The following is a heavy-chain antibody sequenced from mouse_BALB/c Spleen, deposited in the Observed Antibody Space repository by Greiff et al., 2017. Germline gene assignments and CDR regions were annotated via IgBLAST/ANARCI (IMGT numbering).Heavy chain of an antibody. CDR2: INPSNGRT. D-gene: IGHD2-4*01. Sequence: QVQLKESGAELVKPGASVKLSCKASGYTFTSYWMHWVKQRPGQGLEWIGEINPSNGRTNYNEKFKSKATLTVDKSSSTAYMQLSSLTSEDSAVYYCASRSTMITLYYFDYWGQGTTLTVSS. CDR1: GYTFTSYW. J-gene: IGHJ2*01. CDR3: ASRSTMITLYYFDY. V-gene: IGHV1S81*02.